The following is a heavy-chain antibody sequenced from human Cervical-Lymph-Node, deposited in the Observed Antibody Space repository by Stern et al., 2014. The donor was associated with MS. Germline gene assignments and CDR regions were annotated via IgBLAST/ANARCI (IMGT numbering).Heavy chain of an antibody. CDR1: GYSFTTFW. CDR2: IFPDDSDT. D-gene: IGHD6-19*01. J-gene: IGHJ4*02. CDR3: ARPLGSGWTAGWYY. V-gene: IGHV5-51*03. Sequence: EVQLVESGAEVKKPGESLKISCKGSGYSFTTFWIGWVRQMPGKGLAWMGLIFPDDSDTRYSPSFQGQVNISADKSTDTAYLQWSSLKASDTATYYCARPLGSGWTAGWYYWGQGTRVTVPS.